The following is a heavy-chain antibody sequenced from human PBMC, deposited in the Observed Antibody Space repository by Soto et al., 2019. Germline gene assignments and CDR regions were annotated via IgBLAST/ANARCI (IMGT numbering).Heavy chain of an antibody. CDR1: GFTFTRYS. J-gene: IGHJ4*02. Sequence: PGGSLRLSCAASGFTFTRYSMNWVRQAPGKGLEWVSSISSTTNYIYYADSMKGRFTVSRENAKNSVYLEMNSLSAEDTAVYYCARESEDLTSNFDYWGQGTMVTVSS. V-gene: IGHV3-21*01. CDR3: ARESEDLTSNFDY. CDR2: ISSTTNYI.